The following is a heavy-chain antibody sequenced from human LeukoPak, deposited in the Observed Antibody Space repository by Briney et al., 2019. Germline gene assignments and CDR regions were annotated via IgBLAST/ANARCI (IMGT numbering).Heavy chain of an antibody. D-gene: IGHD3-3*01. CDR1: GGSVSSGSYY. V-gene: IGHV4-61*01. Sequence: NPSETLSLTCTVSGGSVSSGSYYWSWIRQPPGKGLEWIGYIYYSGSTNYNPSLKSRVTISVDTSKNQFSLKLSSVTAADTAVYYCARSFPDLQQGYYYYGMDVWGQGTTVTVSS. CDR3: ARSFPDLQQGYYYYGMDV. J-gene: IGHJ6*02. CDR2: IYYSGST.